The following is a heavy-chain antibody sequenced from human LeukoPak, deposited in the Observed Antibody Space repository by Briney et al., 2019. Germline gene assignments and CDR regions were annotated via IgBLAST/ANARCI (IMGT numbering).Heavy chain of an antibody. CDR1: GFTFSDSA. Sequence: PGGSLRLSCVASGFTFSDSAMHWVRQAPGKGLEWVSYISSSGSTIYYADSMKGRFTISRDNAKNSLYLQMNSLRAEDTAVYYCAREGKAVAGTISIDYWGQGTLVTVSS. V-gene: IGHV3-48*03. CDR3: AREGKAVAGTISIDY. J-gene: IGHJ4*02. CDR2: ISSSGSTI. D-gene: IGHD6-19*01.